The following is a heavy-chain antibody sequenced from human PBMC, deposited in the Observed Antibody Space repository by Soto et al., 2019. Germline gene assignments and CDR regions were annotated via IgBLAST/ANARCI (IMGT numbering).Heavy chain of an antibody. J-gene: IGHJ4*02. CDR2: ISGSGSDT. Sequence: EVQLLESGGGLVQPGGSLRLSCAASAFTFSAYAVTWVRQAPGMGLEWVSTISGSGSDTWYADSVKGRFTISRDNSKNTLYLQMSSMRVEDTAFYYCAKEESCSLNCARGGHLSYCGLGTLVTVSS. CDR3: AKEESCSLNCARGGHLSY. CDR1: AFTFSAYA. V-gene: IGHV3-23*01. D-gene: IGHD3-16*01.